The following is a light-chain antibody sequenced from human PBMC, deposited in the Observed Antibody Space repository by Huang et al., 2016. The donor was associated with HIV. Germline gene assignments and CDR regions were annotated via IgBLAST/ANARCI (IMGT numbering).Light chain of an antibody. J-gene: IGKJ4*01. CDR1: QNITNNF. CDR2: GAS. Sequence: DIVLTQSPGTLSLSPRERAALAFRASQNITNNFLAWYPKRSGQTPRLLIYGASNRAMGIPDRFSGSGSGTDFTLIISRLEPQDSAVYYCQQYLSSPLTFGGGTNVEIK. CDR3: QQYLSSPLT. V-gene: IGKV3-20*01.